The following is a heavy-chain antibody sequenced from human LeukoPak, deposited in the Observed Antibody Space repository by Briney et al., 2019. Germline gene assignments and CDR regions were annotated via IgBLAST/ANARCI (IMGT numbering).Heavy chain of an antibody. D-gene: IGHD4-17*01. Sequence: ASVKVSCKASAYTFINYCLHWVRHAPGQGLELMGLIYPSGGSTSYAQKFQGRVTMTRDTSTSTVYMELSSLRSEDTAVYYCARGTTVTPANYYYMDVWGKGTTVTVSS. J-gene: IGHJ6*03. CDR1: AYTFINYC. CDR3: ARGTTVTPANYYYMDV. CDR2: IYPSGGST. V-gene: IGHV1-46*01.